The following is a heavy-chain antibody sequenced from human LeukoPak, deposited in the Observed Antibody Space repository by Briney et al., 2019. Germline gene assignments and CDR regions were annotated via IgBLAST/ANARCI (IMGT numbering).Heavy chain of an antibody. Sequence: NTSETLSLTCTVSGGSVSSGSYYWRWIRQPPGKGLEWIGYIYYSGSTNYNPSLKSRFTISVDTSKNQFSLKLSSVTAADTAVYYCARSIDCSSTSCYWGYYYGMDVWGQGTTVTVSS. CDR1: GGSVSSGSYY. CDR3: ARSIDCSSTSCYWGYYYGMDV. V-gene: IGHV4-61*01. J-gene: IGHJ6*02. CDR2: IYYSGST. D-gene: IGHD2-2*01.